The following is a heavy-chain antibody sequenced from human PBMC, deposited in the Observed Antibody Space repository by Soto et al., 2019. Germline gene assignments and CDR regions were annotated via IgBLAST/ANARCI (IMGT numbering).Heavy chain of an antibody. D-gene: IGHD1-1*01. J-gene: IGHJ3*02. CDR1: GGSISSSNW. Sequence: QVQLQESGPGLVKPSGTLSLTCAVSGGSISSSNWWSWVRQPPGKGLEWIGEMDHSGSTNYNQSRKSRVTITVDQSKHQFSLKLSSVADADTAVYYCARVAGGIRTTGTTWRAFDIWGQGTMVTVSS. CDR3: ARVAGGIRTTGTTWRAFDI. V-gene: IGHV4-4*02. CDR2: MDHSGST.